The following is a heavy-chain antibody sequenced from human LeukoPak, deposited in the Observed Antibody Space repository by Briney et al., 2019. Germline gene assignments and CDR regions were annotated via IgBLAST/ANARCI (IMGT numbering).Heavy chain of an antibody. CDR1: GGSVSSNNFY. CDR2: IYYSGST. V-gene: IGHV4-39*01. D-gene: IGHD5-24*01. J-gene: IGHJ4*02. CDR3: ARATGRGMATPFDY. Sequence: SETLSLTCTVSGGSVSSNNFYWGWIRQPPGKGLEWIGSIYYSGSTYYNPSLKSRVTISVDTSKNQFSLKLSSVTAADTAVYYCARATGRGMATPFDYWGQGTLVTVSS.